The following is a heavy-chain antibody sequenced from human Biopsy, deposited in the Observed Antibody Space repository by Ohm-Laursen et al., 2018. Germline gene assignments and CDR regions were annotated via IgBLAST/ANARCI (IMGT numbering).Heavy chain of an antibody. CDR1: GGTFSNYA. CDR2: IIAVSGLV. Sequence: SVKVSCKASGGTFSNYAISWVRQAPGEGLEWMGGIIAVSGLVNYAPKFQGRVSITADKSTTTAYMELSNLKSEDTAVYYCATPFQYYDSWGGYPPFDHWGQGTTVTASS. D-gene: IGHD3-3*01. J-gene: IGHJ4*03. V-gene: IGHV1-69*10. CDR3: ATPFQYYDSWGGYPPFDH.